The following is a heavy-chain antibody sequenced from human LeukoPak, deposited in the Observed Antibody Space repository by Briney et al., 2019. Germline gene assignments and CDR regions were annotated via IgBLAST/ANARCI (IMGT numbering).Heavy chain of an antibody. Sequence: SVKVSCKASGGTFSSYAISWVRQAPGQGLEWMGGIIPIFGTANYAQKFQGRVTITADESTSTAYMELSSLRSEDTAVYYCARDWALSGLGIAAAGFDYWGQGTLVTVSS. CDR3: ARDWALSGLGIAAAGFDY. CDR2: IIPIFGTA. V-gene: IGHV1-69*13. J-gene: IGHJ4*02. D-gene: IGHD6-13*01. CDR1: GGTFSSYA.